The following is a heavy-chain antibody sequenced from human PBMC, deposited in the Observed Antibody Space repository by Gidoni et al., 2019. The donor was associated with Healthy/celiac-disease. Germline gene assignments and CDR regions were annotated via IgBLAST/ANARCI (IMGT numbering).Heavy chain of an antibody. Sequence: MHWVRQAPVQGLECMGIINPSGGSTSYAQKFQGRVTMTRDTSTSTVYMERRSLRSEDTAVYYCARGVGGAVAVFYFDYWGQGTLFTVSS. CDR3: ARGVGGAVAVFYFDY. J-gene: IGHJ4*02. V-gene: IGHV1-46*01. D-gene: IGHD6-19*01. CDR2: INPSGGST.